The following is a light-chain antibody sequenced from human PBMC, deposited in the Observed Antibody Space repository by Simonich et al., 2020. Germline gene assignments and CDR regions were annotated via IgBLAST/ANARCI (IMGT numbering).Light chain of an antibody. CDR3: LQDYNYPV. CDR1: QGIRND. V-gene: IGKV1-6*01. J-gene: IGKJ3*01. CDR2: AAS. Sequence: AIQMTQSPSSLSASVGDRVTITCRASQGIRNDVVWYQQKPGKAPKLLIYAASSLQSGDPSRFSGSGSGTDFTLTISSLQPEDFATYYCLQDYNYPVFGPGTKVDIK.